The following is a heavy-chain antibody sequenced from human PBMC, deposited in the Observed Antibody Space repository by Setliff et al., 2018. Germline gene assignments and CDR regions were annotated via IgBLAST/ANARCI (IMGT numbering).Heavy chain of an antibody. CDR3: ARAEYTSSSVYYYMDV. CDR2: INPSSGGT. Sequence: ASVKVSCKAFRYTFNDYYIHWVRQTPGQGLEWMGRINPSSGGTDDAQNFLGRVTMTRDTAISTAYMELSRLTSDDTAVYYCARAEYTSSSVYYYMDVWGKGTTVTVSS. D-gene: IGHD6-6*01. CDR1: RYTFNDYY. J-gene: IGHJ6*03. V-gene: IGHV1-2*06.